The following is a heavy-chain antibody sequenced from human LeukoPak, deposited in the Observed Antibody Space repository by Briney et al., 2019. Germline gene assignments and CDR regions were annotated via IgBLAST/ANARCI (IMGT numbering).Heavy chain of an antibody. Sequence: GGSLRLSCAVSGFTFSNFWMSWVRQAPGRGLEWVANIHPEGNEKYHVESVKGRFTISRDNAKSLLFLQMNGLRVEDTAVYYCARGDDFSGDHWGQGTLVTVSS. CDR1: GFTFSNFW. D-gene: IGHD1-1*01. CDR3: ARGDDFSGDH. V-gene: IGHV3-7*04. CDR2: IHPEGNEK. J-gene: IGHJ4*02.